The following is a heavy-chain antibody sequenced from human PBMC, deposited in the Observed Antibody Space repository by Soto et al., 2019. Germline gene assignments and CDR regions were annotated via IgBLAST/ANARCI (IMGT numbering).Heavy chain of an antibody. CDR2: IIPIFGTA. D-gene: IGHD6-19*01. V-gene: IGHV1-69*13. Sequence: SVKISCKASGGTFSSYAISWVRQAPGQGLEWMGGIIPIFGTANYAQKFQGRVTITADESTSTAYMELSSLRSEETAVYYCAGPVAGTSYYYYYGMEVWGKGTKVTVSS. CDR3: AGPVAGTSYYYYYGMEV. J-gene: IGHJ6*04. CDR1: GGTFSSYA.